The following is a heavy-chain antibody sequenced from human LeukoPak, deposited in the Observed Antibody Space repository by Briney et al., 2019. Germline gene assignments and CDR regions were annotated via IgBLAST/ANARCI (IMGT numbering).Heavy chain of an antibody. V-gene: IGHV4-59*11. Sequence: SETLSLTCVVSGGSLSTHHWSWIRQSPGRGLEWIGYISNSGSTNYNPSLKSRVTISVDTSKNQFSLMLSSVTAADTAVYYCARGYDSSAYYPFNYWGQGTLVTVSS. CDR3: ARGYDSSAYYPFNY. J-gene: IGHJ4*02. CDR2: ISNSGST. D-gene: IGHD3-22*01. CDR1: GGSLSTHH.